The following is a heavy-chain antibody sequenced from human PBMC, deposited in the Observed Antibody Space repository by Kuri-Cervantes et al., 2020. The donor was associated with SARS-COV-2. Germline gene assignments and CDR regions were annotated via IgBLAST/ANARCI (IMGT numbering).Heavy chain of an antibody. CDR1: GGSISSYY. CDR3: ARVRGVLGEVYFDY. Sequence: SETLSLTCGVSGGSISSYYWSWIRQPPGKGLEWIGSMYYSGITNYNPSLKSRVTMSVDTSKNQFPLKLSSVTAADTAVYYCARVRGVLGEVYFDYWGQGTLVTFSS. D-gene: IGHD3-10*01. J-gene: IGHJ4*02. V-gene: IGHV4-59*01. CDR2: MYYSGIT.